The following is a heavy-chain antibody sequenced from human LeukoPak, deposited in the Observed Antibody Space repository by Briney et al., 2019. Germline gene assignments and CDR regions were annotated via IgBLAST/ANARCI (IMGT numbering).Heavy chain of an antibody. J-gene: IGHJ3*02. Sequence: PSETLSLTCTVSGTTVNIDYWTWIRQPPGKGLEWVGSIHHSGSSKYNSSLNNRVTVSLDKSKNQFSLSLTSVTVADTAVYYCARDLGIAVAGDAFDIWGQGTMVTVSS. CDR3: ARDLGIAVAGDAFDI. CDR1: GTTVNIDY. D-gene: IGHD6-19*01. V-gene: IGHV4-59*02. CDR2: IHHSGSS.